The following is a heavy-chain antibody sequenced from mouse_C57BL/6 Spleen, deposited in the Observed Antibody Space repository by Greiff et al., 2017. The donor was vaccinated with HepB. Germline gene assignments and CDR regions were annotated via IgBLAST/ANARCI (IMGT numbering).Heavy chain of an antibody. V-gene: IGHV1-82*01. Sequence: VQLQQSGPELVKPGASVKISCKASGYAFSSSWMNWVKQRPGKGLEWIGRFYPGDGDTNYNGKFKGKATLTADKSSSTAYMQLSSLTSEDSAVYFCARVPLDYGNYVDYWGQGTTLTVSS. CDR1: GYAFSSSW. J-gene: IGHJ2*01. CDR3: ARVPLDYGNYVDY. D-gene: IGHD2-1*01. CDR2: FYPGDGDT.